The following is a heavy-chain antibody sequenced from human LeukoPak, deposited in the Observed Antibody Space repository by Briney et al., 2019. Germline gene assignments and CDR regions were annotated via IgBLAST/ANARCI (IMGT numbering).Heavy chain of an antibody. D-gene: IGHD3-3*01. Sequence: PGGSLRLSCAASGFTFDDYAMHWVRQAPGKGLEWVSGISWNSGSIGYADSVKGRFTISRDNAKNSLYLQMNSLRAEDMALYYCAKDRGLREWTNSPTFDYWGQGTLVTVSS. CDR2: ISWNSGSI. V-gene: IGHV3-9*03. J-gene: IGHJ4*02. CDR3: AKDRGLREWTNSPTFDY. CDR1: GFTFDDYA.